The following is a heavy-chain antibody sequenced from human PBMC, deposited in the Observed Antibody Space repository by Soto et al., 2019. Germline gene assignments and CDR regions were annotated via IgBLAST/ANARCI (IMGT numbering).Heavy chain of an antibody. CDR3: AKDPARPLHI. Sequence: PGGSLRLSCAASGLTFSRYTMHWVRQAPGKGLEWVAVISYDGNNKYYADSVKGRFTISRDNSKNTLSLQMNSLRPEDTAVYYCAKDPARPLHIWGQGTMVTVSS. CDR2: ISYDGNNK. J-gene: IGHJ3*02. V-gene: IGHV3-30-3*01. CDR1: GLTFSRYT.